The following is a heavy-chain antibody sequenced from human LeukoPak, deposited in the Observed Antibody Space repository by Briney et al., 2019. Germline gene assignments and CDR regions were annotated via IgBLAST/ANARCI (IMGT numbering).Heavy chain of an antibody. CDR1: GGTFSSYA. D-gene: IGHD2-2*01. Sequence: ASVKVSCKASGGTFSSYAINWVRQAPGQGLAWVGWISTYNGNTFYAQKFEGRVSMTTDTSTNTVYMDLRSLRSDDTAVYYCARDLEHCRNIICSNSAYWGQGTLVTVSS. CDR3: ARDLEHCRNIICSNSAY. J-gene: IGHJ4*02. CDR2: ISTYNGNT. V-gene: IGHV1-18*01.